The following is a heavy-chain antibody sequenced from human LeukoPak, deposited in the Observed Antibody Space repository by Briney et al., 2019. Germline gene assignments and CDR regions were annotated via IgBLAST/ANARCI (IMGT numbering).Heavy chain of an antibody. CDR2: ISSSSSYI. V-gene: IGHV3-21*01. J-gene: IGHJ4*02. Sequence: GGSLRLSCAASGFTVSSNYMSWVRQAPGKGLEWVSSISSSSSYIYYADSVKGRFTISRDNAKNSLYLQMNSLRAEDTAVYYCAKTSSGSYYNPPDYWGQGTLVTVSS. CDR1: GFTVSSNY. CDR3: AKTSSGSYYNPPDY. D-gene: IGHD3-10*01.